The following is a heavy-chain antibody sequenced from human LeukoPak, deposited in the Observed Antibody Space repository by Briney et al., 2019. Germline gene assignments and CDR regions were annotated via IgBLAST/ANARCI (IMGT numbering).Heavy chain of an antibody. V-gene: IGHV3-73*01. D-gene: IGHD3-3*01. Sequence: GGSLRLSCAASGFTFSGSAMHWVRQASGKGLEWVGRIRSKANSYATAYAASVKGRFTISRDDSKNTAYLQMNSLKTEDTAVYYCTLTLNELRIAPYYYYYMDVWGKGTTVTVSS. CDR2: IRSKANSYAT. CDR1: GFTFSGSA. J-gene: IGHJ6*03. CDR3: TLTLNELRIAPYYYYYMDV.